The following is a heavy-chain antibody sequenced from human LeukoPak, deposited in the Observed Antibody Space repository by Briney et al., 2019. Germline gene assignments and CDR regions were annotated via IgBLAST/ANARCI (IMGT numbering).Heavy chain of an antibody. V-gene: IGHV1-69*04. J-gene: IGHJ4*02. CDR2: IIPILGIA. CDR3: ARDGSGSYYKENDY. CDR1: GGTFSSYA. Sequence: SVTVSCKASGGTFSSYAISWVRQAPGQGLEWMGRIIPILGIANYAQKFQGRVTITADKSTSTAYMELSSLRSEDTAVYYCARDGSGSYYKENDYWGQGTLVTVSS. D-gene: IGHD3-10*01.